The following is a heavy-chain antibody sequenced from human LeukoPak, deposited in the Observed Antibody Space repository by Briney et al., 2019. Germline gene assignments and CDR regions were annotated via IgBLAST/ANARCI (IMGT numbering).Heavy chain of an antibody. CDR3: ARSNIAIRRGNNWFDP. Sequence: ASVTVSCKASGYTFNGYYMHWVRQAPGQGLERMGWIHPYSGGTNYAQKFQGRVTLTRDTSISTAYMDLKRLRSDDTAVYYCARSNIAIRRGNNWFDPWGQGTLVTVSS. V-gene: IGHV1-2*02. D-gene: IGHD6-6*01. CDR2: IHPYSGGT. J-gene: IGHJ5*02. CDR1: GYTFNGYY.